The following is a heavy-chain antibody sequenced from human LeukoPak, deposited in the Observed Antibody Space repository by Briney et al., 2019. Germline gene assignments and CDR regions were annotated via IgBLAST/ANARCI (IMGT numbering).Heavy chain of an antibody. CDR3: ARVSGYYGENDAFDI. Sequence: SETLSLTCTVSGGSISSSSYYWGWIRQPPGKGLEWIGSIYYSGSTYYNPSLKSRVTISVDTSKNQFSLKLSSVTAADTAVYYCARVSGYYGENDAFDIWGQGTMVTVSS. V-gene: IGHV4-39*07. J-gene: IGHJ3*02. CDR1: GGSISSSSYY. D-gene: IGHD3-22*01. CDR2: IYYSGST.